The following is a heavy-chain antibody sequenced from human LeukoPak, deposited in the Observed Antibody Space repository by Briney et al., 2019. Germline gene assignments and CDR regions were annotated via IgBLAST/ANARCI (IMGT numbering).Heavy chain of an antibody. CDR1: GFTFSSHA. CDR3: ARNDYAKYYFDY. V-gene: IGHV3-30-3*01. CDR2: ISYDGSSR. Sequence: PGRTLRLSCAASGFTFSSHAMHWVRQAPGKGLEWVAVISYDGSSRYYADSVKGRFTVSRDNSKNTLYLQMNSLRAEDTAVYYCARNDYAKYYFDYWGQGTLVSVSS. J-gene: IGHJ4*02. D-gene: IGHD2-2*01.